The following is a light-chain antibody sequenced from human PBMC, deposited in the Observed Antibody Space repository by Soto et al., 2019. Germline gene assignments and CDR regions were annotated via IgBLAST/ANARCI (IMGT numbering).Light chain of an antibody. CDR2: SAS. CDR1: QALSNY. Sequence: DIQLTQSPFVLSASVGDTVTITCRASQALSNYLAWYQQKPGKAPDLLIYSASTLQSGVPSRFSGSGSETEFSLTIRALQTEDFATYYCQQLSRYTLTFGGGTKVDIK. J-gene: IGKJ4*01. CDR3: QQLSRYTLT. V-gene: IGKV1-9*01.